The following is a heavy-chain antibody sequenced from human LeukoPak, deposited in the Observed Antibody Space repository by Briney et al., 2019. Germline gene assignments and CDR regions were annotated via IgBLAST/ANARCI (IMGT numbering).Heavy chain of an antibody. V-gene: IGHV4-4*02. CDR3: ARDATYYYESSGYGGVDY. Sequence: SETLSLTCAVSGGSISSSNWWSWVRQPPGKGLEWIGEIYHSGSTNYNPSLKSRVTISVDKSKNQFSLKLRSVTAADTAVYYCARDATYYYESSGYGGVDYWGQGTLVTVSS. CDR2: IYHSGST. CDR1: GGSISSSNW. J-gene: IGHJ4*02. D-gene: IGHD3-22*01.